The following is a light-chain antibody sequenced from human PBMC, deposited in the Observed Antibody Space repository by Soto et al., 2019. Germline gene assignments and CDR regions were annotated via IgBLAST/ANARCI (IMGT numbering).Light chain of an antibody. CDR2: GAS. CDR3: QQYYSWPPT. Sequence: EIVMTQSPATLSLSPGDRATFSCRASQSVSGILAWYQQKAGQAPRLLLYGASTRATGVPARFSGSGSGTEFTLTISSLQSEDFAVYFCQQYYSWPPTFGQGTEVEIK. J-gene: IGKJ1*01. V-gene: IGKV3-15*01. CDR1: QSVSGI.